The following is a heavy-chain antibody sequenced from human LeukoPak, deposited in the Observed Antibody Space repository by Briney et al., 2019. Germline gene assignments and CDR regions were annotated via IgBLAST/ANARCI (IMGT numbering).Heavy chain of an antibody. D-gene: IGHD3-22*01. CDR1: GGTFTNYA. V-gene: IGHV1-69*05. CDR3: ASQDASIYSESSTSPTYSD. J-gene: IGHJ4*02. CDR2: IIPIFDSA. Sequence: GASVKVSCKASGGTFTNYAFNWVRQAPGQGLEWMGRIIPIFDSAHYAQRFQGRITITTDESSTTAYMTLGSLTSDDTAVYYCASQDASIYSESSTSPTYSDWGQGTLVTVSS.